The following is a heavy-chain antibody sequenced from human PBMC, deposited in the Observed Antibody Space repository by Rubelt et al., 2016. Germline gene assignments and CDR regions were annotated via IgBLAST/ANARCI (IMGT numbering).Heavy chain of an antibody. CDR3: ASSSGSYYSLDY. D-gene: IGHD1-26*01. V-gene: IGHV1-2*02. CDR1: GYTFTGYY. CDR2: NNPYSGGT. Sequence: QVQLVQSGAEVKKPGASVKVSCKASGYTFTGYYMHWVRQAPGHGLEWKGWNNPYSGGTNYAQKCQGRVTMTRDTSISTAYMELSRLRSDDTAVYYCASSSGSYYSLDYWGQGTLVTVSS. J-gene: IGHJ4*02.